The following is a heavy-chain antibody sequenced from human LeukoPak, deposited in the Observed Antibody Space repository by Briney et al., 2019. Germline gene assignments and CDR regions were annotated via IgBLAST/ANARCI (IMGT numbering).Heavy chain of an antibody. J-gene: IGHJ4*02. Sequence: PGGSLRLSCAACGFTFNIYSMSWLRQAPGKGLEWVSALNGDSTVTIYADSVKGRFTISRDNSRNILYLQMNSLRTDDTAVYFCARRRSGGFGFDYWGQGTLVTVSS. CDR1: GFTFNIYS. D-gene: IGHD3-10*01. V-gene: IGHV3-23*01. CDR3: ARRRSGGFGFDY. CDR2: LNGDSTVT.